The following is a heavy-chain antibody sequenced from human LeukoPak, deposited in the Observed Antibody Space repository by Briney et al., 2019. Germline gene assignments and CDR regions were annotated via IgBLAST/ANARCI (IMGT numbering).Heavy chain of an antibody. CDR1: GGTFSSYA. V-gene: IGHV1-69*13. J-gene: IGHJ6*03. Sequence: SVKVSCKASGGTFSSYAISWVRQAPGQGLEWMGGIIPIFGTANYAQKFQGRVTITADESTSTAYMELSSLRSEDTAVYYCARDWRISLAGSWYYMDVWGKGTTVTVSS. CDR3: ARDWRISLAGSWYYMDV. D-gene: IGHD6-13*01. CDR2: IIPIFGTA.